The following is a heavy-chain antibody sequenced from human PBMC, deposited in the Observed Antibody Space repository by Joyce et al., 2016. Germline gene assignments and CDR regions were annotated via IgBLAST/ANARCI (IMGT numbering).Heavy chain of an antibody. CDR3: ARDIRYGYFDY. CDR2: INQDGSEK. J-gene: IGHJ4*02. CDR1: GFTFSRYW. Sequence: EVQLVESGGGLVQLGGSLRLSCVTSGFTFSRYWINWVRQVPGKGLEWVAGINQDGSEKYYVDSVKGRFTISRDNAKNSLYLQMNSLRAEDTAIYYCARDIRYGYFDYWGQGTLVTVSS. V-gene: IGHV3-7*01. D-gene: IGHD1-14*01.